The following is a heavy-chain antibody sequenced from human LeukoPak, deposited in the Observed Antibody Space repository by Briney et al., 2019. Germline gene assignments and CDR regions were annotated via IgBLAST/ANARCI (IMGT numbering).Heavy chain of an antibody. Sequence: PSETLSLTCAVYGGSFSGYYWSWIRQPPGKGLEWIGEINHSGSTNYNPSLKSRVTISVDTSKNQFSLKLSSVTAADTAVYYCARSSMIARIDYWGQGTLVTVSS. V-gene: IGHV4-34*01. D-gene: IGHD3-22*01. CDR3: ARSSMIARIDY. CDR2: INHSGST. J-gene: IGHJ4*02. CDR1: GGSFSGYY.